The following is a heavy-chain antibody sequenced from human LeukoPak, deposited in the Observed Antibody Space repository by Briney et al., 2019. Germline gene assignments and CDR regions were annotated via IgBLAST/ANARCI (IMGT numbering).Heavy chain of an antibody. D-gene: IGHD6-6*01. CDR2: IYSGGTT. CDR1: GFTVSSNY. J-gene: IGHJ5*02. V-gene: IGHV3-53*01. Sequence: PGGSLRLSCAASGFTVSSNYMSWVRQAPGKGLEWVSVIYSGGTTYYADSVKGRFTISRDNSNNTLYLQMNSLSAEDTAVYYCARGIYISSSLNWFDPWGQGTLVTVSS. CDR3: ARGIYISSSLNWFDP.